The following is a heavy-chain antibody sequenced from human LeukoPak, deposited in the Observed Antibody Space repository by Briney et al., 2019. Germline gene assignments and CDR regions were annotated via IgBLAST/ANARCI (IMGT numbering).Heavy chain of an antibody. CDR3: ARGRRLMDYYYYGMDV. CDR2: IYYSGST. J-gene: IGHJ6*02. V-gene: IGHV4-61*08. Sequence: PSETLSLTCTVSGGSISSGGYYWSWIRQPPGKGLEWIGYIYYSGSTNYNPSLKSRVTISVDTSKNQFSLKLSSVTAADTAVYYCARGRRLMDYYYYGMDVWGQGTTVTVSS. CDR1: GGSISSGGYY. D-gene: IGHD5-24*01.